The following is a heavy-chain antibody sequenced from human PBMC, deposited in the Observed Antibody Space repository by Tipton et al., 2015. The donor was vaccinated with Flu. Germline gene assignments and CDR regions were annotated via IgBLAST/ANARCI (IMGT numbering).Heavy chain of an antibody. V-gene: IGHV1-8*01. Sequence: QLVQSGAEVKKPGASVKVSCKASGYTFTSYDINWVRQATGQGLEWMGWMNPNSGNTGYAQKFQGRVTMTRNTSISTAYMELRSLRSEDTAVYYCGKSSYDSSGYYYPSPDYWGQGTLVTVSS. J-gene: IGHJ4*02. CDR2: MNPNSGNT. CDR3: GKSSYDSSGYYYPSPDY. CDR1: GYTFTSYD. D-gene: IGHD3-22*01.